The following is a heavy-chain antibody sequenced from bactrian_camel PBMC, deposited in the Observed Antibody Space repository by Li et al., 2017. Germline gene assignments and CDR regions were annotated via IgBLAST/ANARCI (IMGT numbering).Heavy chain of an antibody. CDR2: ISTETGSA. V-gene: IGHV3S1*01. Sequence: HVQLVESGGGSVQAGGSLTLSCQGSGYSDSSAYMGWFRQAPGKRREWLATISTETGSAISADSVKGRFTISRDNTKNILYLQMNGLKSEDTALYYCAKCNTISWSNSWCRKFGSRGQGTQVTVS. D-gene: IGHD2*01. J-gene: IGHJ6*01. CDR3: AKCNTISWSNSWCRKFGS. CDR1: GYSDSSAY.